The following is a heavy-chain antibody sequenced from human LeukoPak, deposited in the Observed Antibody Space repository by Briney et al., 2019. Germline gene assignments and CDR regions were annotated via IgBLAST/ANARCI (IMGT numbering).Heavy chain of an antibody. V-gene: IGHV5-51*01. CDR2: IFPGDSDT. CDR1: GYSFSSYW. J-gene: IGHJ3*02. CDR3: ARRGHYYDSSGYLRPDAFDI. D-gene: IGHD3-22*01. Sequence: ESLKISCKGSGYSFSSYWIGWVRQMPGKGLEWMGIIFPGDSDTRYSPSFQGQVTISADKSISTAYLQWNSLKASGTAMYYCARRGHYYDSSGYLRPDAFDIWGQGTMATVSS.